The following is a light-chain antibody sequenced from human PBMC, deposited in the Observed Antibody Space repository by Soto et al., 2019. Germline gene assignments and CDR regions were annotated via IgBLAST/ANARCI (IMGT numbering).Light chain of an antibody. CDR2: EGS. J-gene: IGLJ2*01. CDR1: SSDVGSYNL. Sequence: QSALTQPASVSGSPGQSITISCTGTSSDVGSYNLVSWYQQHPGKAPKLMIYEGSNRPSGVSSRFSGSKSGNAASLTISGLQVEDEADYYCCSYTGSFSLVFGGGTKLTVL. CDR3: CSYTGSFSLV. V-gene: IGLV2-23*01.